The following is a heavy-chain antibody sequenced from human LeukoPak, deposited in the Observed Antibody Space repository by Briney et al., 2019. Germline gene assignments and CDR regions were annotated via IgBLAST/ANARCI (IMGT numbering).Heavy chain of an antibody. CDR2: VNAKSGDT. D-gene: IGHD1-26*01. J-gene: IGHJ3*02. Sequence: ASVKVSFKASGYTFTDYYLHWVRQAPGQGLEWMGWVNAKSGDTKYAQKFQGRVTMTRDTSISTAYMELSRLGSDDTAVYYCARDLGGDGFDIWGQGTMVTVSS. CDR3: ARDLGGDGFDI. CDR1: GYTFTDYY. V-gene: IGHV1-2*02.